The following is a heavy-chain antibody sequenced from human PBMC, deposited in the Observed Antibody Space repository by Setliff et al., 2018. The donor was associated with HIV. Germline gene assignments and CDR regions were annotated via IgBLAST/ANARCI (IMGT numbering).Heavy chain of an antibody. V-gene: IGHV4-34*01. J-gene: IGHJ4*02. CDR1: GGSFSGYS. CDR3: ARRTSFTGGAVAGHFDN. Sequence: ASETLSLTCAVYGGSFSGYSWTWIRQPPGKGLEWIGEIDQSGSTNYNPSLKSRVTTSVDTSKNHFSLRLSSVTAADTTIYYCARRTSFTGGAVAGHFDNWGQGTPVTVSS. CDR2: IDQSGST. D-gene: IGHD6-19*01.